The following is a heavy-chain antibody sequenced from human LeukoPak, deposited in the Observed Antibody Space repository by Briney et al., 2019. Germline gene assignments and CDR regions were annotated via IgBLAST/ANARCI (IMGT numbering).Heavy chain of an antibody. Sequence: PSETLSLTCAVYGGSLSGFYWSWIRQSPGKGLEWIGEINQSGSTNYNPSLKSRVTISVDTSKNQFSLKLSSVTAADTAVYYCARERARGYSYGLNFDYWGQGTLVTVSS. V-gene: IGHV4-34*01. CDR2: INQSGST. CDR3: ARERARGYSYGLNFDY. CDR1: GGSLSGFY. J-gene: IGHJ4*02. D-gene: IGHD5-18*01.